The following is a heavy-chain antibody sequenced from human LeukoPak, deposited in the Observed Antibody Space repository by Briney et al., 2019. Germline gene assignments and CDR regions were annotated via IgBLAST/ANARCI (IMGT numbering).Heavy chain of an antibody. CDR1: GGSFSGYY. Sequence: PSETLSLTCAVYGGSFSGYYWSWIRQPPGKGLEWIGEINHSGSTNYNPSLKSRVTISVDTSKNQFSLKLSSVTAADTAVYYCARGVVVPAAFDYWGQGTLDTVSS. J-gene: IGHJ4*02. V-gene: IGHV4-34*01. CDR2: INHSGST. D-gene: IGHD2-2*01. CDR3: ARGVVVPAAFDY.